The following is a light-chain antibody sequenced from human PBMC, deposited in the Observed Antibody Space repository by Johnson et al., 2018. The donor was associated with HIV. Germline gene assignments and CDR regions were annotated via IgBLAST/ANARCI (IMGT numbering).Light chain of an antibody. V-gene: IGLV1-51*01. CDR3: GTWDSSLSAGNV. CDR2: DND. CDR1: SSNVGSNS. Sequence: QSVLTQPPSVSAAPGQKVTISCSGSSSNVGSNSVSWYRHFPETAPKVLIYDNDKRPSGIPDRFSASKSGTSATLGITGLQTGDEADYYCGTWDSSLSAGNVFGTGTKVTVL. J-gene: IGLJ1*01.